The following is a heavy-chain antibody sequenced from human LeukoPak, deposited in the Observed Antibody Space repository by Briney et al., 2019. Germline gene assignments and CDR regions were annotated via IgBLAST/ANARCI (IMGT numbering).Heavy chain of an antibody. J-gene: IGHJ3*02. D-gene: IGHD1-7*01. CDR1: GGSISSYY. CDR2: IYYSGST. Sequence: PSETLSLTCTVSGGSISSYYWSWLRQPPGKGLEWIGYIYYSGSTNYNPSLKSRVTISVDTSKNQFSLKLSSVTAADTAVYYCARLLVNYDAFDIWGQGTMVTVSS. V-gene: IGHV4-59*08. CDR3: ARLLVNYDAFDI.